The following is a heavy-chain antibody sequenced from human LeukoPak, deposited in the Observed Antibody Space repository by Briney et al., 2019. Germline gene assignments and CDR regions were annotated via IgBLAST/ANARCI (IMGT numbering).Heavy chain of an antibody. CDR3: AREGGSGWYSGWFDP. J-gene: IGHJ5*02. D-gene: IGHD6-19*01. CDR1: GFTFSRNS. V-gene: IGHV3-7*01. Sequence: GGSLRLSCAASGFTFSRNSMNWVRQAPGKGLEWVANIKKDGTEKKYVDSVKGRFTISRDNAKNSLYLQMNSLRAEDTALYYCAREGGSGWYSGWFDPWGQGTLVTVSS. CDR2: IKKDGTEK.